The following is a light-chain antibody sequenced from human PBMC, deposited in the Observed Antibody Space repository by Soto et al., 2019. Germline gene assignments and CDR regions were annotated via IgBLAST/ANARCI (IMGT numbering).Light chain of an antibody. V-gene: IGLV2-14*01. J-gene: IGLJ3*02. CDR1: ASDIGNYNW. Sequence: QSALTQPASVSGSPGQSITISCIGTASDIGNYNWVSWYQQHPGKAPKVLIYQVTSRPSGVSNRFSGSKSGNTASLTISGLQAEDEAHYYCSSYAAYSTLWVFGGGTKVTVL. CDR2: QVT. CDR3: SSYAAYSTLWV.